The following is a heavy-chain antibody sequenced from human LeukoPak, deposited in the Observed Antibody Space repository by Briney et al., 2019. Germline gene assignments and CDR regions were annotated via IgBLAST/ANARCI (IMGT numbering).Heavy chain of an antibody. Sequence: SVKVSCKASGGTFSSYAISWVRQAPGQGLEWMGRIIPIFGTANYAQKFQGRVTITTDESTSTAYMELSSLRSEDTAVYYCASYLGGEANSDAFDIWGQGTMVTVSS. CDR1: GGTFSSYA. V-gene: IGHV1-69*05. J-gene: IGHJ3*02. CDR3: ASYLGGEANSDAFDI. CDR2: IIPIFGTA. D-gene: IGHD2-21*01.